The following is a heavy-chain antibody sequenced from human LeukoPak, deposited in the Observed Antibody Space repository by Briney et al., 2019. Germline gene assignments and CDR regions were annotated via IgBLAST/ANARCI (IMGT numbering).Heavy chain of an antibody. CDR1: GYTFTSYD. D-gene: IGHD6-19*01. CDR3: ARLGVAGDPSSAEYFQH. V-gene: IGHV1-8*03. CDR2: MNPNSGNT. J-gene: IGHJ1*01. Sequence: ASVKVSCKASGYTFTSYDINWVRQATGQGLEWMGWMNPNSGNTGYAQKFQGRVTITRNTSISTAYMELSSLRSEDTAVYYCARLGVAGDPSSAEYFQHWGQGTLLTVSS.